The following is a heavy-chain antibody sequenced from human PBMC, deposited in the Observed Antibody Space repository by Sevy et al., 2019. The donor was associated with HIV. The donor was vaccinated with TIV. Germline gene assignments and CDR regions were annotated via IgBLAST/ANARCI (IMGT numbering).Heavy chain of an antibody. CDR1: GFTFSNAW. CDR2: IKSKTDGGTT. J-gene: IGHJ4*02. D-gene: IGHD5-18*01. CDR3: TTEEDRDEWIQVFDY. Sequence: GGSLRLSCAASGFTFSNAWMSWVRQAPGKGLEWVGRIKSKTDGGTTDYAAPVKGRFTISRDDSKNTLYLQMNSLKTEDTAVYYCTTEEDRDEWIQVFDYWGQGTLVTVSS. V-gene: IGHV3-15*01.